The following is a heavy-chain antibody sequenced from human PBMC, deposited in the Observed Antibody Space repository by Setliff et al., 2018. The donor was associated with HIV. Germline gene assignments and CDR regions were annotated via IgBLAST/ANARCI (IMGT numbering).Heavy chain of an antibody. CDR2: FDPQDGET. CDR3: TRGPEGVAGGDY. V-gene: IGHV1-24*01. CDR1: GFTLREVS. Sequence: ASVKVSCKVSGFTLREVSLHWLRQAPGKGLEWMGYFDPQDGETDYAQKFQGRLTVTDDTSTGTAYMEMSGLRSEDTAIYYCTRGPEGVAGGDYWGQGILVTVSS. J-gene: IGHJ4*02. D-gene: IGHD3-3*01.